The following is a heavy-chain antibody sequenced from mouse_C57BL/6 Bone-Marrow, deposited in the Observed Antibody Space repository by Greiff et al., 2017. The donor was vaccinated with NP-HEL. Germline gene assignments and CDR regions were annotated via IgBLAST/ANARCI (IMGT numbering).Heavy chain of an antibody. CDR3: ARRYYDYDEAWFAY. Sequence: EVKLQESGPELVKPGASVKMSCKASGYTFTDYNMHWVKQSHGKSLEWIGYINPNNGGTSYNQKFKGKATLTVNKSSSTAYMELRSLTSEDSAVYYCARRYYDYDEAWFAYWGQGTLVTVSA. V-gene: IGHV1-22*01. CDR2: INPNNGGT. J-gene: IGHJ3*01. CDR1: GYTFTDYN. D-gene: IGHD2-4*01.